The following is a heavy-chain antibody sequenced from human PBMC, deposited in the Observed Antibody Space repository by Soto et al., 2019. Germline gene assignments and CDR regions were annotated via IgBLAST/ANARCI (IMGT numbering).Heavy chain of an antibody. V-gene: IGHV4-4*02. Sequence: SETLSLTCTVSGGSISSSNWWSWVRQPPGKGLEWTGEVYHSGSTNYNPSLKSRVTISVDKSKNQFSLKLSSVTAADTAVYYCARDSDSSGYYAGDAFDTWGQGTMITV. CDR3: ARDSDSSGYYAGDAFDT. CDR1: GGSISSSNW. D-gene: IGHD3-22*01. CDR2: VYHSGST. J-gene: IGHJ3*02.